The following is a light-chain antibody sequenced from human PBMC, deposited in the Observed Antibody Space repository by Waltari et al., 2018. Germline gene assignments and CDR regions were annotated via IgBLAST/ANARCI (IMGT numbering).Light chain of an antibody. V-gene: IGLV2-14*01. Sequence: QPASVPGSPGQSITTSCTGTDSDVGAYNFVSWYRQHPGKAPHLIIYEVSERPPGISDRFSGSKSDNTASLTISGLQADDEAVYYCSSYTTSNAPGVFGTGTKVTVL. CDR2: EVS. CDR1: DSDVGAYNF. J-gene: IGLJ1*01. CDR3: SSYTTSNAPGV.